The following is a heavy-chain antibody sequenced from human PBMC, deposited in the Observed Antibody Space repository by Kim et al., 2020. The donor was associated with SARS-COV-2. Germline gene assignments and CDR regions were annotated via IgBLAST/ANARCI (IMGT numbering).Heavy chain of an antibody. J-gene: IGHJ4*02. CDR2: ISGNGAST. CDR1: GFTFSSYA. D-gene: IGHD3-10*01. V-gene: IGHV3-23*01. Sequence: GGSLRLSCAASGFTFSSYAMSWVRQAPGKGLEWVSAISGNGASTYYADSVKGRFTISRDNSENTLYLQMNSLRAEDTAVYYCAKRYYFDSGNFDYWGQGTLVTVS. CDR3: AKRYYFDSGNFDY.